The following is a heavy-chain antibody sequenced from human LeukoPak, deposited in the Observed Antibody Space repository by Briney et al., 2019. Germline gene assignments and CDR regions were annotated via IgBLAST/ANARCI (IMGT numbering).Heavy chain of an antibody. V-gene: IGHV4-59*08. CDR1: GGSISSYY. J-gene: IGHJ5*02. D-gene: IGHD1-20*01. CDR3: ERHNSWNDVWFDP. CDR2: IYYSGST. Sequence: SETLSLTCTVSGGSISSYYWSWIRQPPGKGLEWIGYIYYSGSTNYNPSLKSRVTISVDTSKNQFSLKLSSVTAADTAVYYCERHNSWNDVWFDPWGQGTLVTVSS.